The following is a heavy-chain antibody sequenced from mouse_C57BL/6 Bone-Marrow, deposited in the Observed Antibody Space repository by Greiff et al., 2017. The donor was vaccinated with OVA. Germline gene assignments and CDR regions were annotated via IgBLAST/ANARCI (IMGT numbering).Heavy chain of an antibody. CDR2: IDPSDSYT. J-gene: IGHJ4*01. Sequence: VPLQQPGAELVKPGASVKLSCKASGYTFTSYWMPWVKQRPGQGLEWIGEIDPSDSYTNYNQKFKGKATLTVDTSSSTAYMQLSSLTSEDSAVYYCARAAMDYWGQGTSVTVSA. CDR3: ARAAMDY. CDR1: GYTFTSYW. V-gene: IGHV1-50*01.